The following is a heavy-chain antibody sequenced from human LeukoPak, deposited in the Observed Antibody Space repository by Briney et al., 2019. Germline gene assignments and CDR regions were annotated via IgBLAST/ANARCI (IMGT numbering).Heavy chain of an antibody. CDR1: GGSISSGDYY. V-gene: IGHV4-39*07. D-gene: IGHD3-22*01. CDR2: INHSGST. CDR3: ARVERITMIVVVKAQYYYYMDV. Sequence: SETLSLTCTVSGGSISSGDYYWSWIRQPPGKGLEWIGEINHSGSTNYNPSLKSRVTISVDTSKNQFSLKLSSVTAADTAVYYCARVERITMIVVVKAQYYYYMDVWGKGTTVTVSS. J-gene: IGHJ6*03.